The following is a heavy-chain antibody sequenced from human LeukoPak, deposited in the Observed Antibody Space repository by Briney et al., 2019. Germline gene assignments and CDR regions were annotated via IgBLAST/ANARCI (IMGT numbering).Heavy chain of an antibody. V-gene: IGHV3-23*01. CDR1: GFTFSSYA. J-gene: IGHJ3*02. CDR2: VSGGGDFT. Sequence: GGSLRLSCAGSGFTFSSYAMNWVRQAPGKGLEWVSSVSGGGDFTYYTDSVKGRFTISRDNSKNTLSLVMNSLRAEDTAVYYCAKGYSSSWYGGDAFDIWGQGTMVTVSS. D-gene: IGHD6-13*01. CDR3: AKGYSSSWYGGDAFDI.